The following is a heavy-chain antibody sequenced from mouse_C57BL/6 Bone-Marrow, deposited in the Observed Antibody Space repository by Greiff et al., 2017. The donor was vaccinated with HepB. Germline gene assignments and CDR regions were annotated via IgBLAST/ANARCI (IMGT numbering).Heavy chain of an antibody. J-gene: IGHJ3*01. CDR3: ARDYGSSYWFAY. Sequence: VQLKESGPELVKPGASVKISCKASGYSFTGYYMHWVKQSSEKSLEWIGEINPSTGGTSYNQKFKGKATLTVDKSSSTAYMQLKSLTSEDSAVYYCARDYGSSYWFAYWGQGTLVTVSA. CDR2: INPSTGGT. D-gene: IGHD1-1*01. CDR1: GYSFTGYY. V-gene: IGHV1-43*01.